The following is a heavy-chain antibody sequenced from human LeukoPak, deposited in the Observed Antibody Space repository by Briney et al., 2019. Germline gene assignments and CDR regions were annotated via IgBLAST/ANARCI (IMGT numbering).Heavy chain of an antibody. CDR2: INPSGGST. V-gene: IGHV1-46*01. CDR1: GYTFTSYY. J-gene: IGHJ6*02. CDR3: ASGTSNITIFGVVIRYGMDV. Sequence: ASVKVSCKASGYTFTSYYMHWVRQAPGQGLEWMGIINPSGGSTSYAQKFQGRVTMTRGTSTSTVYMELSSLRSEDTAVYYCASGTSNITIFGVVIRYGMDVWGQGTTVTVSS. D-gene: IGHD3-3*01.